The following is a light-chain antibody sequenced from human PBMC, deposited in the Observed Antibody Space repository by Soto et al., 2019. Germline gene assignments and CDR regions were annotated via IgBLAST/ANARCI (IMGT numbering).Light chain of an antibody. CDR3: QTWGTGIRV. Sequence: QLVLTQSPSASASLGASVKLTCTLSSGHSNYAIAWHQQQPEKGPRFLIQLNSDGSHIKGDGIPDRFSGSSSGAERYLTISSLQSEDEADYYCQTWGTGIRVFGGGTKLTVL. CDR2: LNSDGSH. CDR1: SGHSNYA. V-gene: IGLV4-69*01. J-gene: IGLJ2*01.